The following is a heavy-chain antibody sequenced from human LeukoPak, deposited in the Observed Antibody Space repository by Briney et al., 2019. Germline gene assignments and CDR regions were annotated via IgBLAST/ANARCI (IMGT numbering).Heavy chain of an antibody. CDR2: IWYDGNNK. Sequence: GGSLRLSCAASGFPFSSYGMHWVRQAPGRGLERAAIIWYDGNNKYYADSVKGRFTISRDNSKNTLYLQMNSLRAEDTAVYYCAKDFSYYDSSGSGPDYWGQGTLVTVSS. CDR3: AKDFSYYDSSGSGPDY. J-gene: IGHJ4*02. V-gene: IGHV3-33*06. CDR1: GFPFSSYG. D-gene: IGHD3-22*01.